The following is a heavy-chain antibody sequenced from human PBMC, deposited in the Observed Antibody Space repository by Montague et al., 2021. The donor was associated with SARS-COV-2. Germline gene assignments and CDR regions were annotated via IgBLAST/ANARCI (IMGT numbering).Heavy chain of an antibody. J-gene: IGHJ6*02. V-gene: IGHV4-59*01. CDR3: ARNLVVHYWYGMDV. Sequence: SETLSLTCTVAGGSISSYYWSWIRQPPGKGLEWIGYINYSGSTNYNPSLKSRVTISADTSKNQFSLNLSSVTAADTAVYYCARNLVVHYWYGMDVWGQGTTVTVSS. CDR1: GGSISSYY. CDR2: INYSGST. D-gene: IGHD2-15*01.